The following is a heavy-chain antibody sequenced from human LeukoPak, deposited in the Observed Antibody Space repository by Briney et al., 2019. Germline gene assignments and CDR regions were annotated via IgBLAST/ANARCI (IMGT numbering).Heavy chain of an antibody. CDR1: GYTFTSYG. D-gene: IGHD1-14*01. J-gene: IGHJ4*02. CDR3: ARALTVVGTTVEYFDY. CDR2: ISAYNGNT. Sequence: AASVKVSCKASGYTFTSYGISWVRQAPGQGLEWMGWISAYNGNTNYAQKLQGRVTMTTDTSTSTAYMELRSLRSDDTAVYYCARALTVVGTTVEYFDYWGQGTLVTVSS. V-gene: IGHV1-18*01.